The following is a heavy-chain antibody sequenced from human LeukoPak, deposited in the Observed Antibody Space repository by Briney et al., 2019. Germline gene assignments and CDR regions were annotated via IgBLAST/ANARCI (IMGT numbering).Heavy chain of an antibody. J-gene: IGHJ4*02. CDR3: ARGEGSSIDY. V-gene: IGHV1-2*02. CDR2: NNPNSGGT. D-gene: IGHD6-13*01. Sequence: ASVKVSCKASGGTFSSYAISWVRQAPGQGLEWMVWNNPNSGGTNYAQKFQGRVTMTIDTSISTAYLEVPGLRSDDTAVYYCARGEGSSIDYWGQGTLVTVSS. CDR1: GGTFSSYA.